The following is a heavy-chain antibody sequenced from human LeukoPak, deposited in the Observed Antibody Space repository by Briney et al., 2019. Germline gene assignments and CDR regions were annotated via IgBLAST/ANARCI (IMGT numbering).Heavy chain of an antibody. CDR3: ASGDAFDI. V-gene: IGHV4-61*02. Sequence: SETLSLTCTLSGGSISSGSYYWSWIRQPAGKGLEWIGRIYTSGSTNYNPSLKSRVTISLDTSKNQFSLKLSSVTAADTAVYYCASGDAFDIWGQGTMVTVSS. CDR1: GGSISSGSYY. CDR2: IYTSGST. J-gene: IGHJ3*02.